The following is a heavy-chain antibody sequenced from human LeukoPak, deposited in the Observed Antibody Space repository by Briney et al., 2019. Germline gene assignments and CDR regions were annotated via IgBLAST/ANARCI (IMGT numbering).Heavy chain of an antibody. V-gene: IGHV3-23*01. CDR2: ISGYGGST. D-gene: IGHD4-17*01. CDR1: GFTFSNAW. Sequence: GGSLRLSCVASGFTFSNAWMSWVRQAPGKGLEWVSAISGYGGSTYYADSVKGRFTISRDNSKNTLDLQMNSLRAEDTAVYYCAKASRDYGDYDRWGQGTLVTVSS. CDR3: AKASRDYGDYDR. J-gene: IGHJ4*02.